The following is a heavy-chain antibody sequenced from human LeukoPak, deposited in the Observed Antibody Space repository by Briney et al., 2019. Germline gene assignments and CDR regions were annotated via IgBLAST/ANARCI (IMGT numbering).Heavy chain of an antibody. J-gene: IGHJ4*02. CDR1: GFAFGTYG. CDR3: AKDRMGATYVLDS. V-gene: IGHV3-33*06. D-gene: IGHD1-26*01. CDR2: IWYDGTYK. Sequence: GGSLRLSCAASGFAFGTYGMHWVRQTPGKGLEWVAVIWYDGTYKYYADSVKGRLTISRDNSKKTLYLQMNRLRAEDTAVFYCAKDRMGATYVLDSWGQGTLVTVSS.